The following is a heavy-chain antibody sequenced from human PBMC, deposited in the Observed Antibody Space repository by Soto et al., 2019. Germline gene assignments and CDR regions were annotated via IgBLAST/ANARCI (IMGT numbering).Heavy chain of an antibody. CDR1: GGSISSGTYY. V-gene: IGHV4-31*03. CDR2: MYNSGTS. J-gene: IGHJ4*01. CDR3: ARRLSGSSAFDF. Sequence: QVLLEESGPGLLKPSQTLSLTCSVSGGSISSGTYYWSWIRHRPGKGLQWIGYMYNSGTSSYSPSLKSRSVLSVDTSKNQFSLKLTSVTAADTATYFCARRLSGSSAFDFWGLGILVTVSS. D-gene: IGHD2-15*01.